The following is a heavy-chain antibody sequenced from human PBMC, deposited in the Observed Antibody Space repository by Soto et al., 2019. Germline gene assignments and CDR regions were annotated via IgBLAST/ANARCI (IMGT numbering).Heavy chain of an antibody. V-gene: IGHV3-23*01. CDR3: AKDRGGSGWHDFDC. D-gene: IGHD6-19*01. CDR2: ITADGGGT. J-gene: IGHJ4*02. CDR1: GFTFSSYI. Sequence: LRLSCTASGFTFSSYIMNWVRQAPGKGLEWISTITADGGGTFYADSVKGRFTISRDNSKNTLYLQMDNLRAGDTALYYCAKDRGGSGWHDFDCWGQGTQVTVSS.